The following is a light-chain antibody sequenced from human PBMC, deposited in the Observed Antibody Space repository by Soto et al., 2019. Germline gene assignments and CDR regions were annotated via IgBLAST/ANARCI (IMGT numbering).Light chain of an antibody. V-gene: IGKV3-11*01. CDR3: QHYNSYSEA. Sequence: EIVLTQSPATLSLSPGERATLSCRASQSVSSYLAWYQQKPGQAPRLLIYDASNRATGIPARFSGSGSGTEFTLTISSLQPDDFATYYCQHYNSYSEAFGQGTKLDIK. J-gene: IGKJ1*01. CDR2: DAS. CDR1: QSVSSY.